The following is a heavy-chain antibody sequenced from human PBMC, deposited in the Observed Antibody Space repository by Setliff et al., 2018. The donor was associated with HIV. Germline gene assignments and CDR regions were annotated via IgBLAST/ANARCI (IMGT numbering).Heavy chain of an antibody. CDR2: INPSGGST. CDR3: ARTRGYSYGTLAGFDY. V-gene: IGHV1-46*01. Sequence: ASVKVSCKASGYTFTSYYMHWVRQAPGQGLEWMGIINPSGGSTSYAQKFQGRVAMSVDTSKQQFSLEVSSVTAADTAVYYCARTRGYSYGTLAGFDYWGRGSLVTVSS. CDR1: GYTFTSYY. D-gene: IGHD5-18*01. J-gene: IGHJ4*01.